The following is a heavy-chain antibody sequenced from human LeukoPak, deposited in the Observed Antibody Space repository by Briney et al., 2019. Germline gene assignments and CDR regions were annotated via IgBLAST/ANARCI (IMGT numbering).Heavy chain of an antibody. CDR1: GYTFTSYG. CDR3: ARDYDFWSGYSELNFDY. V-gene: IGHV1-18*01. CDR2: ISAYNGNT. Sequence: ASVKVSCKASGYTFTSYGISWARQAPGQGLEWMGWISAYNGNTNYAQKLQGRVTMTTDTSTSTAYMELRSLRSDDTAVYYCARDYDFWSGYSELNFDYWGQGTLVTVSS. D-gene: IGHD3-3*01. J-gene: IGHJ4*02.